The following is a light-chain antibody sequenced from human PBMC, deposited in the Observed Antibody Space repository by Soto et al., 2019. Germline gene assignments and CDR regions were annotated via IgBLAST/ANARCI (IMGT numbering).Light chain of an antibody. CDR2: DVS. Sequence: QSALTQPCSVSGSPGQSVTISCTGTSSDVGGYNYVSWYQQHPGKVPKLLIYDVSQRPSGVPDRFSGSKSDNTASLTISGLQAEDEADYYCCSYAGTFIPAMFGGGTQLTVL. CDR3: CSYAGTFIPAM. V-gene: IGLV2-11*01. J-gene: IGLJ7*01. CDR1: SSDVGGYNY.